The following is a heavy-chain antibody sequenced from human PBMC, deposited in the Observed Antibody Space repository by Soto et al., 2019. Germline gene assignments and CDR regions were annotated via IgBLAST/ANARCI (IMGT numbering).Heavy chain of an antibody. J-gene: IGHJ6*02. V-gene: IGHV6-1*01. CDR3: ARVRDSSSWYRDYYYGMDV. D-gene: IGHD6-13*01. CDR1: GDSVSSNSAA. CDR2: TYYRSRWYN. Sequence: PSKTLSLTCAISGDSVSSNSAAWNWIRQSPSSGLEWLGRTYYRSRWYNDYAVSVKSRITINPDTSKNQFSLQLNSVTPEDTAVYYCARVRDSSSWYRDYYYGMDVWGQGTTVTVSS.